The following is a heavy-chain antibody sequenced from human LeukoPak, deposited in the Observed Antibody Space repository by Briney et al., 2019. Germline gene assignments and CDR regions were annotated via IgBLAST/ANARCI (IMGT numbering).Heavy chain of an antibody. CDR1: GGSISSYY. D-gene: IGHD5-18*01. Sequence: NPSETLSLTCTVSGGSISSYYWSWIRQPPGKGLEWIGDIYYSGSTNYNPSLKSRVTISVDTSKNQFSLKLSSVTAADTAVYYCARDADSYGFDYWGQGTLVTVSS. V-gene: IGHV4-59*01. CDR3: ARDADSYGFDY. J-gene: IGHJ4*02. CDR2: IYYSGST.